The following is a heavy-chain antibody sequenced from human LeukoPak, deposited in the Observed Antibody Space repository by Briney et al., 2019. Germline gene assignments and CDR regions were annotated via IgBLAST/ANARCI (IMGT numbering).Heavy chain of an antibody. CDR1: GFTFAPYW. Sequence: GGSLRLSCAASGFTFAPYWMTWVRQAPGKGLEYVATMNREGSEKYYVDSVKGRFTISRDNSKNSLYLQMDSLRAEDTAVYYCARGIEEWLYLYYWGQGALVTVAS. CDR2: MNREGSEK. D-gene: IGHD3-3*01. V-gene: IGHV3-7*04. J-gene: IGHJ4*02. CDR3: ARGIEEWLYLYY.